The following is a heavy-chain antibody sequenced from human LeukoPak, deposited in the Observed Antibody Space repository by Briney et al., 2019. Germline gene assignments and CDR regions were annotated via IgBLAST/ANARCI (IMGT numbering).Heavy chain of an antibody. Sequence: PGGTLRLSCAVSGVTFNTYWMHWVRQTPGKGLVWVSHINSDVSITTYADSVKGRFTISRDNAKNTLYLEMNSLRAEDTAVYYCVRAGLTGGLDYWGQGTLVTVSS. J-gene: IGHJ4*02. D-gene: IGHD2-8*02. CDR1: GVTFNTYW. V-gene: IGHV3-74*01. CDR2: INSDVSIT. CDR3: VRAGLTGGLDY.